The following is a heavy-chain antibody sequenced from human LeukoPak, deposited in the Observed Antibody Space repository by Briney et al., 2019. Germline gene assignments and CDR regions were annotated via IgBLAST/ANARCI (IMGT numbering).Heavy chain of an antibody. CDR3: ARSGLTGYQYYYYYGMDV. V-gene: IGHV4-59*08. Sequence: SETLSVTCTVSGGSISSYYWSWIRQPPGKGLEWIGYIYYSGSTNYNPSLKSRVTISVDTSKNQFSLKLSSVTAADTAVYYCARSGLTGYQYYYYYGMDVWGQGTTVTVSS. CDR2: IYYSGST. J-gene: IGHJ6*02. D-gene: IGHD3-9*01. CDR1: GGSISSYY.